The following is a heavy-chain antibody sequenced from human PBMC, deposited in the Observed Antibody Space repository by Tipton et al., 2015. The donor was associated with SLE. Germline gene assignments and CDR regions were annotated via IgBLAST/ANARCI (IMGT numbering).Heavy chain of an antibody. CDR3: ARDLYPYGMEV. CDR2: ISYDGSNK. Sequence: SLRLSCAASGFTFSSYAMHWVRQAPGKGLEWVAVISYDGSNKYYADSVKGRFTISRDNSKNTLYLQMNSLRAEDTALYYCARDLYPYGMEVWGQGTTVTVSS. CDR1: GFTFSSYA. D-gene: IGHD3-10*01. V-gene: IGHV3-30*04. J-gene: IGHJ6*02.